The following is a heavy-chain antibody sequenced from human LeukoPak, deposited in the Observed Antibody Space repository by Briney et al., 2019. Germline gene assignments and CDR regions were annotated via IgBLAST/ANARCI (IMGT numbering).Heavy chain of an antibody. V-gene: IGHV4-59*01. CDR3: ARDGGGNSNQPFDY. Sequence: SETLSLTCTVSGGSISSYYWSWIRQPPGKGLEWIGYIYYSGSTNYNPSLKSRVPISVDTSKNQFSLKLSSVTAADTAVYYCARDGGGNSNQPFDYWGQGTLVTVSS. D-gene: IGHD4-23*01. J-gene: IGHJ4*02. CDR2: IYYSGST. CDR1: GGSISSYY.